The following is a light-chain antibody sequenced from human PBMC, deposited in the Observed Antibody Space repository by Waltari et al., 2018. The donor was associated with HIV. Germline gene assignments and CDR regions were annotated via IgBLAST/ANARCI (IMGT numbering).Light chain of an antibody. V-gene: IGKV2-28*01. CDR3: MQSLQTPLT. CDR1: QSLLYSNGYNY. Sequence: DIVMTQSPLSLPVTPGEPASISCRSSQSLLYSNGYNYLNWYLQKPGQSPQLLIYLGSNRASGVPDRFNGSASGRDFTLKISAVEAEDVGLYYCMQSLQTPLTFGGGTKVEIK. CDR2: LGS. J-gene: IGKJ4*01.